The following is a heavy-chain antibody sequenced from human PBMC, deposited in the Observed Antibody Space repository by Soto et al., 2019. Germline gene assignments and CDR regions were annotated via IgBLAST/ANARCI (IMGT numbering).Heavy chain of an antibody. CDR3: ARGSLYTT. Sequence: GGSLRPFCASSGFTFSSSALSSARQAPGPGMEWVSAIGGSGVSTYYADSVKVRFTISRDNSKNTLYLQMNSLRAEDTAVYYCARGSLYTTWGQGTLVTVSS. J-gene: IGHJ4*02. CDR1: GFTFSSSA. V-gene: IGHV3-23*01. D-gene: IGHD2-2*02. CDR2: IGGSGVST.